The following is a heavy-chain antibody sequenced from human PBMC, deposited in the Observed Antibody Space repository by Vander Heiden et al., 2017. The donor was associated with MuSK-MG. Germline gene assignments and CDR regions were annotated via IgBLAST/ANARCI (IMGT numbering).Heavy chain of an antibody. V-gene: IGHV3-30*18. CDR3: AKKSLSEDYGDSDFDY. J-gene: IGHJ4*02. D-gene: IGHD4-17*01. CDR2: ISYDGSNK. Sequence: QVQLVESGGGVVQPGRSLRLSCAASGFTFSSYGMHWVRQAPGKGLEWVAVISYDGSNKYYADSVKGRFTISRDNSKNTLDLQMNSLRAEDTAVYYCAKKSLSEDYGDSDFDYWGQGTLVTVSS. CDR1: GFTFSSYG.